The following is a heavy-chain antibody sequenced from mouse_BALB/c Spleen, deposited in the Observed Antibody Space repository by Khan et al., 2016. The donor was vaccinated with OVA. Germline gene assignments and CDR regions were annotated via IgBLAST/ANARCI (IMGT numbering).Heavy chain of an antibody. CDR2: INPSDGDT. D-gene: IGHD2-1*01. CDR1: GYTFTSYY. Sequence: QVQLQQSGAELVKPRASVKLSCKASGYTFTSYYMDWVKQRPGQGLEWIGEINPSDGDTNFNEKFKSKATLTVDKSSSTAYMQLSSLTSEDSAVYYCTRSGYGTFAYWGQGTLVTVSA. J-gene: IGHJ3*01. CDR3: TRSGYGTFAY. V-gene: IGHV1S81*02.